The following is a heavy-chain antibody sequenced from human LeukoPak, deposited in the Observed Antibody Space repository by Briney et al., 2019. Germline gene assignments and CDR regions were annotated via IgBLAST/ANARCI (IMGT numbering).Heavy chain of an antibody. V-gene: IGHV3-66*01. D-gene: IGHD3-10*01. CDR1: GVIVRSNY. CDR3: ATRRFGELTY. CDR2: LYHGGST. Sequence: GGSLRLSCVGSGVIVRSNYMSWDRQAPGKGLEWVSILYHGGSTYYADSVKGRFSISRDTSKNTLYLQMNSLRVEDTAVCYCATRRFGELTYWGQGTLVTVSS. J-gene: IGHJ4*02.